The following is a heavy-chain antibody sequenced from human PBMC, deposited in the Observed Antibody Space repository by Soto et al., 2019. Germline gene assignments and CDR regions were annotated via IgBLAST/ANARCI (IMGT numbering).Heavy chain of an antibody. Sequence: GGSLRLSCTVSGFSLGSYSMHWVRQAPGKGLEWLSYISSTSTNIQYADSVKGRFSISRDSAKNSMYLQMNSLTVEDTAMYYCASLDTAMIKTAGYWGQGTQVTVSS. CDR1: GFSLGSYS. CDR3: ASLDTAMIKTAGY. J-gene: IGHJ4*02. V-gene: IGHV3-48*04. CDR2: ISSTSTNI. D-gene: IGHD5-18*01.